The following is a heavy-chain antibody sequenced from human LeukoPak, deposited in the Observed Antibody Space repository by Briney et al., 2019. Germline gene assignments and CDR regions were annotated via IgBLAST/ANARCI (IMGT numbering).Heavy chain of an antibody. CDR2: IIPIFGTA. CDR3: ARAAFTYYYDSSGYYPNWFDP. J-gene: IGHJ5*02. V-gene: IGHV1-69*05. D-gene: IGHD3-22*01. Sequence: ASVKVSCKASGGTFSSYAISWVRQAPGQGLEWMGGIIPIFGTANYAQKFQGRVTITTDESTSTAYMELSSLRSEDTAVYYCARAAFTYYYDSSGYYPNWFDPWGQGTLVTVSS. CDR1: GGTFSSYA.